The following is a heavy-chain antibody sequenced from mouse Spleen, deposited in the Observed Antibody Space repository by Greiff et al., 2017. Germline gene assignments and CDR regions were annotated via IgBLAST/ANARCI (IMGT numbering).Heavy chain of an antibody. Sequence: VKLVESGAELARPGASVKLSCKASGYTFTSYGISWVKQRTGQGLEWIGEIYPRSGNTYYNEKFKGKATLTADKSSSTAYMELRSLTSEDSAVYFCAREMGYDYDGGGAMDYWGQGTSVTVSS. CDR3: AREMGYDYDGGGAMDY. CDR2: IYPRSGNT. V-gene: IGHV1-81*01. CDR1: GYTFTSYG. D-gene: IGHD2-4*01. J-gene: IGHJ4*01.